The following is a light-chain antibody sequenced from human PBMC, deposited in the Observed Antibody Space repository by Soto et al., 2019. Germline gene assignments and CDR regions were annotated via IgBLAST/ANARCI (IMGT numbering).Light chain of an antibody. CDR1: VSEVAGYTY. CDR3: SSFTRIVGL. V-gene: IGLV2-14*03. Sequence: QSALTQPASVSGSPGQTITISCTGAVSEVAGYTYVSWYQQHPGKGPKVIIYDVSNRPLGVSNRFSGSKSGTTASLTISGLQDEDEADYYCSSFTRIVGLFGGGTQLTVL. J-gene: IGLJ2*01. CDR2: DVS.